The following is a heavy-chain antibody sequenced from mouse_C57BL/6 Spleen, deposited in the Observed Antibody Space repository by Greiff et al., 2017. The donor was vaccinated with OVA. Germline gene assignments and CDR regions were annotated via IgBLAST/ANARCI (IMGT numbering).Heavy chain of an antibody. V-gene: IGHV1-72*01. D-gene: IGHD1-1*01. Sequence: QVQLQQPGAELVKPGASVKLSCKASGYTFTSYWMHWVKQRPGRGLEWIGRIDPNSGGTKYNEKFKSKATLTVDKPSSPAYMQLSSLTSEVSAVYYCARDYYGSSYYFDYWGQGTTLTVSS. CDR3: ARDYYGSSYYFDY. CDR1: GYTFTSYW. J-gene: IGHJ2*01. CDR2: IDPNSGGT.